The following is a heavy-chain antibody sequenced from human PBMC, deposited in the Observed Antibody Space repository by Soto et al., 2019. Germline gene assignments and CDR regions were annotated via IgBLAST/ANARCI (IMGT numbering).Heavy chain of an antibody. CDR1: GYTSTNYP. Sequence: GASVKVSCKASGYTSTNYPMHWVRQAPGQGPEWLGWISTGNGNTKWSQKFQGRVTITWDTSATTTYIELSSLRSEDTAVYYCASGHCSGDCYSDYWGQGTLVTVSS. CDR3: ASGHCSGDCYSDY. CDR2: ISTGNGNT. D-gene: IGHD2-21*02. V-gene: IGHV1-3*04. J-gene: IGHJ4*02.